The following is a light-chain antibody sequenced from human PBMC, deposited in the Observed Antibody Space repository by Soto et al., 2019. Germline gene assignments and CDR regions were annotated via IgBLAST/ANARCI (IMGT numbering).Light chain of an antibody. CDR1: HDITSY. Sequence: DLQMTQSPSAMSASVGDRVTITCQASHDITSYLNWYQHKPGKAPKLLLYDASILEAGVPSRFSGRGSGTDFTFPISSLQPEDVATYYCQKCDYLPIFGPGTTVDLK. CDR3: QKCDYLPI. J-gene: IGKJ3*01. CDR2: DAS. V-gene: IGKV1-33*01.